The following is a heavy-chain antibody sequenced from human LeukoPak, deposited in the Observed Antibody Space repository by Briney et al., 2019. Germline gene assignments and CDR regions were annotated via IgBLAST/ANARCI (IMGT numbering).Heavy chain of an antibody. CDR2: IKQDGSEK. D-gene: IGHD6-19*01. J-gene: IGHJ4*02. CDR3: ARGPRGGWLAPWDY. CDR1: GFTFSSYW. Sequence: HPGGSLRLSCAASGFTFSSYWMSWVRQAPGKGLEWVANIKQDGSEKYYVDSVKGRFTISRDNAKNSLYLQMNSLRAEDTAVYYCARGPRGGWLAPWDYWGQETLVTVSS. V-gene: IGHV3-7*01.